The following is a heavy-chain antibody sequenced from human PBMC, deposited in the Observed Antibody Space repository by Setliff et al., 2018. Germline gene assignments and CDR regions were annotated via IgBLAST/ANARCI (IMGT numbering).Heavy chain of an antibody. CDR2: IYYSGST. V-gene: IGHV4-39*01. J-gene: IGHJ6*03. CDR1: GRSFSSTSYQ. Sequence: TSETLSLTCAVYGRSFSSTSYQWGWIRQPPGKGLEWIGSIYYSGSTYYNPSLKSRVTISVDTSKNQFSLNLNSVTAADTAVYYCARQPYSTTYYYYYYYMDVWGKGTTVTVSS. D-gene: IGHD6-13*01. CDR3: ARQPYSTTYYYYYYYMDV.